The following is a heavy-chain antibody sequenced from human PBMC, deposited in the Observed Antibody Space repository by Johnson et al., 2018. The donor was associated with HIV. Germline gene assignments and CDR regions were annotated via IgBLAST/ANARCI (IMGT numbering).Heavy chain of an antibody. D-gene: IGHD3/OR15-3a*01. V-gene: IGHV3-66*01. J-gene: IGHJ3*02. CDR1: GFTVSSNY. CDR3: ARDGLAANAFDT. CDR2: IYSGGST. Sequence: VQLVESGGGVVQPGRSLRLSCAASGFTVSSNYMSWVRQAPGKGLEWVSVIYSGGSTNYADSVKGRFTVSRDNAKNTLYLQMNSLRAEDTAVYYCARDGLAANAFDTWGQWTMVTVSS.